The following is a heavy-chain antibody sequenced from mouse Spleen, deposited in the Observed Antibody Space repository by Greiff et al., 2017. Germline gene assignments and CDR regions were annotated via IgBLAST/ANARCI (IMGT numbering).Heavy chain of an antibody. D-gene: IGHD4-1*01. Sequence: EVKVVESGGGLVQPGGSRKLSCAASGFTFSSFGMHWVRQAPEKGLEWVAYISSGSSTIYYADTVKGRFTISRDNPKNTLFLQMTSLRSEDTAMYYCASLTGPFAYWGQGTLVTVSA. V-gene: IGHV5-17*02. J-gene: IGHJ3*01. CDR1: GFTFSSFG. CDR2: ISSGSSTI. CDR3: ASLTGPFAY.